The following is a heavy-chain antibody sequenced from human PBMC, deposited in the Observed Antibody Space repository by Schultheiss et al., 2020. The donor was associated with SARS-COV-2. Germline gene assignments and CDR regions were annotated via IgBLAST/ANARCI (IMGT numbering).Heavy chain of an antibody. CDR2: IYHSGNI. Sequence: SETLSLTCTVSGGSVTSASDHWSWIRQPPGKGLEWIGYIYHSGNIKYSSSLKSRVSISVDTSKNQVSLKVRSVTAADTAVYYCARDGALEGSDYWGQGTLVTVSS. J-gene: IGHJ4*02. CDR1: GGSVTSASDH. D-gene: IGHD1-1*01. CDR3: ARDGALEGSDY. V-gene: IGHV4-61*01.